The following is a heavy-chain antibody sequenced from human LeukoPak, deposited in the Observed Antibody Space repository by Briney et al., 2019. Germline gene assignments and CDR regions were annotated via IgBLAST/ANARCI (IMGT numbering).Heavy chain of an antibody. CDR2: IYTSGST. J-gene: IGHJ3*02. CDR1: GGSISSYY. D-gene: IGHD2-2*01. V-gene: IGHV4-4*07. Sequence: SETLSLTCTVSGGSISSYYWSWIRQPPGKGLEWIGRIYTSGSTNYNPSLKSRVTMSVDTSKNQFSLKLSSVTAADTAVYYCARDCSSTSCRGAHDAFDIWGQGTMVTVSS. CDR3: ARDCSSTSCRGAHDAFDI.